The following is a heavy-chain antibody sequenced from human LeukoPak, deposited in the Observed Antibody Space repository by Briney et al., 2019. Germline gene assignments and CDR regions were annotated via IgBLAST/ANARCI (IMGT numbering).Heavy chain of an antibody. CDR2: IYYSGST. Sequence: KPSETLSLTCTVSGGSISSSSYYWGWIRQPPGKGLEWVGSIYYSGSTYYNPSLKSRVTISVDTSKNQFSLKLSSVTAADTAVYYCARVKGQLITYYYDSSGYYFDYWGQGTLVTVSS. CDR3: ARVKGQLITYYYDSSGYYFDY. V-gene: IGHV4-39*07. J-gene: IGHJ4*02. CDR1: GGSISSSSYY. D-gene: IGHD3-22*01.